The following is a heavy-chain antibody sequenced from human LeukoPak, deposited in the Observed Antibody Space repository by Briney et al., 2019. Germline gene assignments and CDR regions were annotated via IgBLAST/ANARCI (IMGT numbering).Heavy chain of an antibody. Sequence: PSETLSLTCAVNGGSFSGYYWSWIRQPPGKGLEWIGEIHHSGSTNYNPSLKSRVTISIETSKNQFSLKLSSVTAADTAVYYCARVIAGITIFGVVTLYGMDVWGQGTTVTVSS. V-gene: IGHV4-34*01. CDR1: GGSFSGYY. CDR2: IHHSGST. D-gene: IGHD3-3*01. J-gene: IGHJ6*02. CDR3: ARVIAGITIFGVVTLYGMDV.